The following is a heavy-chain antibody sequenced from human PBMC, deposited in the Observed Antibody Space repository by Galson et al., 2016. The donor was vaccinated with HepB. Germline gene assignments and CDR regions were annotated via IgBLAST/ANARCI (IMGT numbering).Heavy chain of an antibody. D-gene: IGHD5-24*01. CDR2: ISSRSSYI. Sequence: SLRLSCAVSGFTFTTYSMSWVRQVPGKGLEWVSSISSRSSYIYYADSVKGRFTISGDNARNSLYLEINSLRAEDTALFYCARLGAGAMPTNFERDYYYGMDFWGQGTTVTVSS. CDR3: ARLGAGAMPTNFERDYYYGMDF. J-gene: IGHJ6*02. CDR1: GFTFTTYS. V-gene: IGHV3-21*06.